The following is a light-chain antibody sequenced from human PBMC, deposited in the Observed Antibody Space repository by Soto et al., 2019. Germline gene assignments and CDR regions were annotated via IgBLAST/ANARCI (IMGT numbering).Light chain of an antibody. CDR1: NIGSKS. J-gene: IGLJ1*01. Sequence: SYELTQSPSVSVAPGQTARITCGGNNIGSKSVHWFQQRPGQAPVLVVFDDSDRPSGIPERFSGSKSETTATLTISGVEAGDEADYYCQVWDSNVLPPVFGTGTKLTVL. CDR2: DDS. CDR3: QVWDSNVLPPV. V-gene: IGLV3-21*02.